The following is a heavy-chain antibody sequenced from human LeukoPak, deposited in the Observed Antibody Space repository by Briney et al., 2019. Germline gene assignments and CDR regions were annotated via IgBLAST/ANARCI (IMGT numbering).Heavy chain of an antibody. D-gene: IGHD6-6*01. CDR1: GFTFSSYA. Sequence: GGSLRLSCAASGFTFSSYAMNWVRQAPGKGLEWVSGISNSGGSTHYADSVKGRFTISRDNSKNTLYLQMNSLRAEDTAVYYCAKETSSSFDYWGQGTLVTVSS. CDR3: AKETSSSFDY. V-gene: IGHV3-23*01. J-gene: IGHJ4*02. CDR2: ISNSGGST.